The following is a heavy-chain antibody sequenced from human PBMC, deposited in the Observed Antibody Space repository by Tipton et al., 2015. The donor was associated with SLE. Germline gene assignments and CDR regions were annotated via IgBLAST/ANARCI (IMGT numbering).Heavy chain of an antibody. V-gene: IGHV4-4*07. CDR1: GESISRYY. Sequence: TLSLTCTVSGESISRYYWSWIRQSAGKGLEWIGRMHTSGSTNDNPSLESRVTMSVDTSKSQFSLKLRSVTAADTAVYYCARGPRKDYFENWGQGTLVTVSS. CDR3: ARGPRKDYFEN. J-gene: IGHJ4*02. CDR2: MHTSGST.